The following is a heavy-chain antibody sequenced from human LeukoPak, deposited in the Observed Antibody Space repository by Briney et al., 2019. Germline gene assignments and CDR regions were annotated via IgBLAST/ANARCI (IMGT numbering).Heavy chain of an antibody. CDR2: IYYSGST. V-gene: IGHV4-59*08. J-gene: IGHJ4*02. D-gene: IGHD1-26*01. CDR3: ARHDISPNQDMGLFDY. Sequence: TTSETLSLTCTVSGGSISSYYWSWIRQPPGKGLEWIGYIYYSGSTNYNPSLESRVTISVDTSKNQFSLKLSSVTAADTAVYYCARHDISPNQDMGLFDYWGQGTLVTVSS. CDR1: GGSISSYY.